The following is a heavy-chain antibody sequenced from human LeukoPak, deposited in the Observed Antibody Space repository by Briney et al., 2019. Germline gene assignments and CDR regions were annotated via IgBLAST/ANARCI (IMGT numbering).Heavy chain of an antibody. D-gene: IGHD3-10*01. Sequence: PGGSLRLSCAASGFTFSNYGMHWVRQAPGKGLEWVAVIWYDGSNKYYADSVKGRFTISRDNSKNTLYLRMNSLRAEDTAVYYCARDHAWFGEFHPRHFDYWGQGTLVTVSS. J-gene: IGHJ4*02. V-gene: IGHV3-33*01. CDR2: IWYDGSNK. CDR1: GFTFSNYG. CDR3: ARDHAWFGEFHPRHFDY.